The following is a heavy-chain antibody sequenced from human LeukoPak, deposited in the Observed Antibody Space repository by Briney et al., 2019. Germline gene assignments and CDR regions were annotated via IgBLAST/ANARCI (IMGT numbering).Heavy chain of an antibody. D-gene: IGHD2-15*01. V-gene: IGHV5-51*01. CDR2: IYLGDSDT. CDR1: GYSFTTYW. CDR3: GRQLGYCSGGSCYLDGFDY. J-gene: IGHJ4*02. Sequence: GESPKISCKASGYSFTTYWIGWVRQMPGKGLEWMGIIYLGDSDTRYSPSFRGQVTISADKSISTAYLQWSSLKASDTAMYYCGRQLGYCSGGSCYLDGFDYWGQGTLVTVSS.